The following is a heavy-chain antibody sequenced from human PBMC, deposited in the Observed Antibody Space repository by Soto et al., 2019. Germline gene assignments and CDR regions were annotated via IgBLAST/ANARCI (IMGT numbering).Heavy chain of an antibody. CDR1: GFTFNSYA. Sequence: GGSLRLSCAASGFTFNSYAMSWVRQAPGKGLEWVSAISGSGGSTYYADSVKGRFTISRDNSKNTLYLQMNSLRAEDTAVYYCATTTYYYDKIDPWGQGTLVTVSS. CDR3: ATTTYYYDKIDP. CDR2: ISGSGGST. J-gene: IGHJ5*02. D-gene: IGHD3-22*01. V-gene: IGHV3-23*01.